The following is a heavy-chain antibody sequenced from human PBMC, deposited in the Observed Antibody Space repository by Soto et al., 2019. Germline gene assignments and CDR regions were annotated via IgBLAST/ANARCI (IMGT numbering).Heavy chain of an antibody. Sequence: EVHLLESGGGLVQPGESLRLSCAASGLTFSSYAMNWVRQAPGKGLEWVSGVSGGGGGTYYAASVKGRFTIPRDNSKNSLYLKMNSLRAEDTAVYYCAKDFSGYSYDLNAFDMWGPGTMVTVSS. CDR3: AKDFSGYSYDLNAFDM. V-gene: IGHV3-23*01. CDR1: GLTFSSYA. J-gene: IGHJ3*02. D-gene: IGHD5-18*01. CDR2: VSGGGGGT.